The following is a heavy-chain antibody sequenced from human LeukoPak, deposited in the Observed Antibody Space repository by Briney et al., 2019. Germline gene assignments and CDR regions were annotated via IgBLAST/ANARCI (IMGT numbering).Heavy chain of an antibody. Sequence: GGSLRLSCAASGFTFSSYGMHWVRQAPGKGLEGVAVIWYDGSNKYYADSVKGRFTISRDNSKNTLYLQMNSLRAEDTAVYYCARGSPYDSSGYPIDYWGQGTLVTVSS. CDR3: ARGSPYDSSGYPIDY. J-gene: IGHJ4*02. CDR1: GFTFSSYG. D-gene: IGHD3-22*01. V-gene: IGHV3-33*01. CDR2: IWYDGSNK.